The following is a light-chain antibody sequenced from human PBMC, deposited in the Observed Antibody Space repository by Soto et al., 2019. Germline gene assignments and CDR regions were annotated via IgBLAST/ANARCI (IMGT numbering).Light chain of an antibody. CDR2: DAS. J-gene: IGKJ1*01. CDR3: QQRTNWPPWT. Sequence: PGERSTLSCRASRSVSSNYLGWYQQKPGQAPRLLIYDASNRATGIPARFSGSGSGTDFTLTISSLEPEDFAVYYCQQRTNWPPWTFGQGTKVDIK. V-gene: IGKV3-11*01. CDR1: RSVSSNY.